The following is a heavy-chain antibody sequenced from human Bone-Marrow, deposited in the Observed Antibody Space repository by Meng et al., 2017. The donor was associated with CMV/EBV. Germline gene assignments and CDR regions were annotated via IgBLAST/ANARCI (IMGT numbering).Heavy chain of an antibody. CDR3: ARDDFTTSSSDL. V-gene: IGHV3-74*01. Sequence: GGSLRLSCAASGFTFSSYGMHWVRQAPGKGLVWVSRINSDGSSISYADFVKGRFTISRDNDRNTVFRQLNSVTADDTALYYCARDDFTTSSSDLWGQGTLVTVSS. CDR2: INSDGSSI. CDR1: GFTFSSYG. J-gene: IGHJ4*02. D-gene: IGHD3-22*01.